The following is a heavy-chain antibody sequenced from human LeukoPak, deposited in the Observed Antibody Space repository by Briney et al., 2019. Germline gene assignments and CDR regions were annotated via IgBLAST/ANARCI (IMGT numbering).Heavy chain of an antibody. V-gene: IGHV4-59*08. J-gene: IGHJ3*02. Sequence: SETLSLTCTVSGGSISSYYWSWIRQPPGKGLEWIGYIYYSGSTNYNPSLKSRVTISVDTSKNQFSLKLSSVTAADTAVYYCARRQGQQPFSGAFDIWGQGTMVTVSS. D-gene: IGHD6-13*01. CDR2: IYYSGST. CDR1: GGSISSYY. CDR3: ARRQGQQPFSGAFDI.